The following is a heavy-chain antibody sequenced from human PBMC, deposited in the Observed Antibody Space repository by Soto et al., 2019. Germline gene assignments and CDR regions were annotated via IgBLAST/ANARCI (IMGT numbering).Heavy chain of an antibody. D-gene: IGHD2-15*01. CDR2: IYYSGST. V-gene: IGHV4-39*01. Sequence: SETLSLTCTVSGGSISSSSYYWGWIRQPPGKGLEWIGSIYYSGSTYYNPSLKSRVTISVDTSKNQFSLKLSSVTAADTAVYYCARRATGYCSGGSCYSTAGIYYYMDVWGKGTTVTVSS. J-gene: IGHJ6*03. CDR1: GGSISSSSYY. CDR3: ARRATGYCSGGSCYSTAGIYYYMDV.